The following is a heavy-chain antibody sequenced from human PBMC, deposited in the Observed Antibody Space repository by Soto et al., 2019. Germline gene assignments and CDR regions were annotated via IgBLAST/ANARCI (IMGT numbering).Heavy chain of an antibody. Sequence: GGSLRLSCAASGFTFSSYGMHWVRQAPGKGLEWVAVISYDGSNKYYADSVKGRFTISRDNSKNTLYLQMNSLRAEDTAVYYCAKEVRAGRNYYYYGMDVWGQGTTVTVSS. CDR1: GFTFSSYG. J-gene: IGHJ6*02. V-gene: IGHV3-30*18. D-gene: IGHD6-13*01. CDR2: ISYDGSNK. CDR3: AKEVRAGRNYYYYGMDV.